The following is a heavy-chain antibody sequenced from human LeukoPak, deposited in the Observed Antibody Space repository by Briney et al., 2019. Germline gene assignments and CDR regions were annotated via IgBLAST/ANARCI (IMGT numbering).Heavy chain of an antibody. CDR2: IAGSGGSS. Sequence: GGSLRLSCAASGFIFSNYDMSWVRQAPGKGLEWVSTIAGSGGSSHYADSVKGRFTISRDKSKNTLYLQMSSLRVEDTAVYYCAKSASWYSAWWDSWGQGTLVTVSS. J-gene: IGHJ5*01. CDR3: AKSASWYSAWWDS. CDR1: GFIFSNYD. D-gene: IGHD1-1*01. V-gene: IGHV3-23*01.